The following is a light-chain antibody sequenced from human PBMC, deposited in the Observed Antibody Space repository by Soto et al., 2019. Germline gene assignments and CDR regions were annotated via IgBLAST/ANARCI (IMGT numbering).Light chain of an antibody. V-gene: IGLV2-11*01. J-gene: IGLJ7*01. CDR1: SSDVGGYSY. CDR3: SSYAGSYTYV. Sequence: QSALTQPRSVSGSPGQSVTISCTGTSSDVGGYSYVSWYQQHPGKAPKLLIYDVSKRPSGVPDRFSASKSGNTASLTISGLQADDEADYYCSSYAGSYTYVFGTGTQLTVL. CDR2: DVS.